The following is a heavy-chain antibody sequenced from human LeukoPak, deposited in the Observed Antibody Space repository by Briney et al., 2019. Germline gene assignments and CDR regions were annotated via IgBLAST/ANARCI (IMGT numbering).Heavy chain of an antibody. Sequence: PGGSLRLSCAASGFTFSSYAMSWVRQAPGKGLEWVAVISYEGKNKYYTDSVKGRSTVSRDNSKNTLYLQMNSLRPEDTAVYYCASEDSWYFDNWGQGTLVTVSS. D-gene: IGHD3-22*01. CDR1: GFTFSSYA. CDR2: ISYEGKNK. V-gene: IGHV3-30*04. J-gene: IGHJ4*02. CDR3: ASEDSWYFDN.